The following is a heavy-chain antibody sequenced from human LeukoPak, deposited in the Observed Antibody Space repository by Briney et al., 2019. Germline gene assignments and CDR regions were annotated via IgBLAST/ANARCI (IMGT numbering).Heavy chain of an antibody. CDR2: IYTSGST. J-gene: IGHJ5*02. D-gene: IGHD2-8*01. V-gene: IGHV4-4*07. CDR3: ARGGAPIVLMVYDVVGWFDP. Sequence: SGTLSLTCTVSGGSISSYYWSWIRQPAGKGLEWIGRIYTSGSTNYNPSLKSRVTMSVDTSKNQFSLKLSSVTAADTAVYYCARGGAPIVLMVYDVVGWFDPWGQGTLVTVSS. CDR1: GGSISSYY.